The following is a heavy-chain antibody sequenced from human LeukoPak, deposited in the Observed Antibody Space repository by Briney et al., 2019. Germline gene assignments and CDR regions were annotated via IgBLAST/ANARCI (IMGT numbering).Heavy chain of an antibody. V-gene: IGHV3-23*01. J-gene: IGHJ4*02. Sequence: PGGSLRLSCAASGFTFSNAWMSWVRQAPGKGLEWVSAISGSGGSTYYADSVKGRFTISRDNSKNTLYLQMNSLRAEDTAVYYCARDRLGIAVAGTVYWGQGTLVTVSS. CDR2: ISGSGGST. CDR3: ARDRLGIAVAGTVY. CDR1: GFTFSNAW. D-gene: IGHD6-19*01.